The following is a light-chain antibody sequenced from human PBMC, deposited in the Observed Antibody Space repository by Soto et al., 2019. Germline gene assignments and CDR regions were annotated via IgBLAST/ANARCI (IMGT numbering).Light chain of an antibody. CDR1: SSNIGRRF. V-gene: IGLV1-47*02. CDR3: AACDGSLSVAV. Sequence: QSVLTQPPSASATPGQRVTISCSGSSSNIGRRFVYWYQHLPGTAPKLLIYSNIKRRSGVPDRCSGSKSGNTASLAISGLRSDDAADYYCAACDGSLSVAVFGGGTKLTVL. CDR2: SNI. J-gene: IGLJ2*01.